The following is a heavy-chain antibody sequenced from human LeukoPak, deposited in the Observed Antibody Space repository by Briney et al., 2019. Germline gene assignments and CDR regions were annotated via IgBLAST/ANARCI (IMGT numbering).Heavy chain of an antibody. CDR1: GGSISSYY. J-gene: IGHJ4*02. D-gene: IGHD6-6*01. Sequence: PSETVSLTCTVSGGSISSYYWSWIRQPAGKGLEWIGRIYTSGSTNYNPSLKSRVTMSVDTSRNQLSLKLSSVTAADAAVYYCARDSIATSSDYWGQGTLVTVRS. CDR3: ARDSIATSSDY. CDR2: IYTSGST. V-gene: IGHV4-4*07.